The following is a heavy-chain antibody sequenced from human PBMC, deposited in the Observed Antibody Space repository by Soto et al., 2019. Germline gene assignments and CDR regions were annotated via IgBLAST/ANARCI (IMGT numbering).Heavy chain of an antibody. D-gene: IGHD4-17*01. CDR1: GYTFAAYY. J-gene: IGHJ4*02. V-gene: IGHV1-2*02. CDR3: ARDPDYGDYWGYFFDS. CDR2: INPTSGDT. Sequence: QVQLVQSGAEVKKPGASVKVSCKTSGYTFAAYYIHWIRQAPGQGLEWMGWINPTSGDTVYAQNFQDRVTMTGDTSISTAYMELRRLNSDDTAVYYCARDPDYGDYWGYFFDSWGQGTPVTVSS.